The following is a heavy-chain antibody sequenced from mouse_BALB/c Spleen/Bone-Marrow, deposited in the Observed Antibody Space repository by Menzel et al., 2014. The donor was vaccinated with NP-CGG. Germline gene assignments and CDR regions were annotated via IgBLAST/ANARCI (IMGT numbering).Heavy chain of an antibody. CDR1: GFTFSRYG. CDR2: ISSGGSFS. J-gene: IGHJ4*01. V-gene: IGHV5-6*01. Sequence: EVQLVESGGDLVKPGGSLKLSCTASGFTFSRYGMSWVRQTPDKGLEWVATISSGGSFSNHPDSVKGRFTISTDNAKNSMYLKMRRLKAADTDMYYSGRDFYAYPYYAMDYWGQGTSVTASS. CDR3: GRDFYAYPYYAMDY. D-gene: IGHD2-12*01.